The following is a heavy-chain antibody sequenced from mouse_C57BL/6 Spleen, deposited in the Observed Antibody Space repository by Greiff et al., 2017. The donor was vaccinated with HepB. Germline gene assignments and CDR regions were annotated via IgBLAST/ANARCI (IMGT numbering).Heavy chain of an antibody. V-gene: IGHV5-9-1*02. D-gene: IGHD4-1*01. CDR2: ISSGGDYI. CDR1: GFTFSSYA. CDR3: TREVQNWGAMDY. Sequence: EVKVEESGEGLVKPGGSLKLSCAASGFTFSSYAMSWVRQTPEKRLEWVAYISSGGDYIYYADTVKGRFTISRDNARNTLYLQMSSLKSEDTAMYYCTREVQNWGAMDYWGQGTSVTVSS. J-gene: IGHJ4*01.